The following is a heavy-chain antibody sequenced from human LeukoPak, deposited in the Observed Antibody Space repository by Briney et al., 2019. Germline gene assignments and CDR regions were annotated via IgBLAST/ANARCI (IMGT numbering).Heavy chain of an antibody. D-gene: IGHD2-2*01. Sequence: GASVKVSCKASGYTFTSYDINWVRQATGQGLEWMGWMNPNSGNTGYAQKFQGRATMTRNTSISTAYMELSSLRSEDTAVYYCAREPPQYQLLSLTPHNWFDPWGQGTLVTVSS. CDR1: GYTFTSYD. J-gene: IGHJ5*02. V-gene: IGHV1-8*01. CDR2: MNPNSGNT. CDR3: AREPPQYQLLSLTPHNWFDP.